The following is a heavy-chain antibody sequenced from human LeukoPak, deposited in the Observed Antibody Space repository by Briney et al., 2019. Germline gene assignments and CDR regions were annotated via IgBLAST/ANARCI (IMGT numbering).Heavy chain of an antibody. J-gene: IGHJ4*02. D-gene: IGHD6-6*01. CDR3: ARDKRYFFRAARPGQTLDS. Sequence: GGSLRLSCAASEFTFSSYSMSWVRQAPGKGLEWVANIKQDGSEKYYVDSVKGRFTISRDNAKNSLFLEMSSLRAEDTAIYYCARDKRYFFRAARPGQTLDSWGQGTLVTVSS. V-gene: IGHV3-7*01. CDR1: EFTFSSYS. CDR2: IKQDGSEK.